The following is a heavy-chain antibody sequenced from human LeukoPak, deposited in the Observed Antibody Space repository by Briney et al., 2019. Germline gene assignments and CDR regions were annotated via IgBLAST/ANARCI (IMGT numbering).Heavy chain of an antibody. CDR2: INHYGST. D-gene: IGHD3-10*01. Sequence: PSETLSLTCAVYGESLSNYYWSWIRQPPGKGLEWIGEINHYGSTNYNPSPKSRITISVDTSKNQFSLKLSSVTAADTAVYYCARLPDYYSRHGAPGWGQGTLVTVSS. J-gene: IGHJ4*02. CDR3: ARLPDYYSRHGAPG. CDR1: GESLSNYY. V-gene: IGHV4-34*01.